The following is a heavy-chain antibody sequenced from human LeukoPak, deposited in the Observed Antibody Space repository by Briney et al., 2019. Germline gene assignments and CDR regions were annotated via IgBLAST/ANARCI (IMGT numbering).Heavy chain of an antibody. CDR3: ARSGPPGGFDP. Sequence: PSETLSLTYAFSVGSISSYYWSWIRQPAGKGLEWIGRIYTSGSTNYNPSLKSRVTMSVDTSKNQFSLKLSSVTAADPAVYYCARSGPPGGFDPWGQGTLVTVS. V-gene: IGHV4-4*07. CDR1: VGSISSYY. D-gene: IGHD7-27*01. J-gene: IGHJ5*02. CDR2: IYTSGST.